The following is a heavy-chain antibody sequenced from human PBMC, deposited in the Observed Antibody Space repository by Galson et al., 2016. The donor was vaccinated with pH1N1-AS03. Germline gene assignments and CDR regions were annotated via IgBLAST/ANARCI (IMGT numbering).Heavy chain of an antibody. V-gene: IGHV4-4*07. J-gene: IGHJ4*02. CDR1: GGSFSTYS. Sequence: ETLSLTCNVSGGSFSTYSWSWIRQPAGKGLEWFGRIYASGSSNYNPSLKSRVTMSLDKSKNQFSLKLSSVTAADTSVYYCARGYCSTMSCQWGFDFWGQGTLVTVSS. CDR3: ARGYCSTMSCQWGFDF. D-gene: IGHD2-2*01. CDR2: IYASGSS.